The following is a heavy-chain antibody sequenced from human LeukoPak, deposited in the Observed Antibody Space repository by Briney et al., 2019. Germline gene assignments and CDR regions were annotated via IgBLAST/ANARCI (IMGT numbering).Heavy chain of an antibody. CDR1: GFTSSSYS. CDR2: ISSSSSYI. V-gene: IGHV3-21*01. J-gene: IGHJ4*02. Sequence: GGSLRLSCAASGFTSSSYSMNWVRQAPGKGLEWVSSISSSSSYIYYADSVKGRFTISRDNAKNSLYLQMNSLRAEDTAVYYCAREDTAMVPIDYWGQGTLVTVSS. CDR3: AREDTAMVPIDY. D-gene: IGHD5-18*01.